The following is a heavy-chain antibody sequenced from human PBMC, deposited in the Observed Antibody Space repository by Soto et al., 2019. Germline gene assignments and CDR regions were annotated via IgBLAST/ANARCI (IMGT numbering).Heavy chain of an antibody. J-gene: IGHJ6*02. V-gene: IGHV3-23*01. D-gene: IGHD2-15*01. Sequence: VQLLESGGGLVQPGGSLRLSCAASGFTFSSYAMSWVRQAPGKGLEWVSAISGSGGSTYYADSVKGRFTISRDNSKNTLYLQMNSLRAEDTAVYYCARVRVTVVDYYYYYGMDVWGQGTTVTVSS. CDR1: GFTFSSYA. CDR2: ISGSGGST. CDR3: ARVRVTVVDYYYYYGMDV.